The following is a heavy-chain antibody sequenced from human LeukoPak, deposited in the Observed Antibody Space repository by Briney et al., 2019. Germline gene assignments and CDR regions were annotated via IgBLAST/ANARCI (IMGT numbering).Heavy chain of an antibody. CDR3: TKELRMVGFTKGFDY. V-gene: IGHV3-23*01. Sequence: GGSLRLSCAASGFTFSSCAMSWVRQAPGKGLEWVSAISDNGINTWHADSVKGRFTISRDNSKISLYLQMNSLRAEDTAVYYCTKELRMVGFTKGFDYWGQGILVTVSS. CDR2: ISDNGINT. J-gene: IGHJ4*02. CDR1: GFTFSSCA. D-gene: IGHD1-26*01.